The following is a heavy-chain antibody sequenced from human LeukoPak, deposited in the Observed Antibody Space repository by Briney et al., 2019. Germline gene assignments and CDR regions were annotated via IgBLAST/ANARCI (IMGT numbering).Heavy chain of an antibody. CDR3: ARDRSISAAGDTY. J-gene: IGHJ4*02. CDR1: GFTFSNYE. Sequence: SGGSLRLSCAASGFTFSNYEMNWVRQAPGKGLVWVSRVNRDGSSTSYADSVKGRFTISRDNAKNTLSLQMNSLRAEDTAVYYCARDRSISAAGDTYWGQGTLVTVSS. D-gene: IGHD6-13*01. V-gene: IGHV3-74*01. CDR2: VNRDGSST.